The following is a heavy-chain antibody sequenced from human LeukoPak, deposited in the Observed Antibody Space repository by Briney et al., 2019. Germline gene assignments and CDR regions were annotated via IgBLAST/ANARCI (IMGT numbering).Heavy chain of an antibody. CDR3: ARSHSMIVVAPFDY. CDR2: INHSGYT. V-gene: IGHV4-34*01. Sequence: SETLSLTCAVYGESFSGYFWSWIRQPPGKGLEWIGEINHSGYTNYNPSLKSRVTISVDTSKKQFSLRLNSGTAADTAVYYCARSHSMIVVAPFDYWGQGTLVTVSS. D-gene: IGHD3-22*01. J-gene: IGHJ4*02. CDR1: GESFSGYF.